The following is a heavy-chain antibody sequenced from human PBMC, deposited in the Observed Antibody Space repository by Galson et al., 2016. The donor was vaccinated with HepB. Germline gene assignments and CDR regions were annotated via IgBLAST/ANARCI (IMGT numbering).Heavy chain of an antibody. V-gene: IGHV3-7*01. CDR1: GFTFNAHW. J-gene: IGHJ6*04. Sequence: SLRLSCAASGFTFNAHWMNWVRQAPGKGLEWVANIRGDGIVSYYAESVRGRFTISRDNAKNSLLLQMRSLRAEDTAVYYCSRYGDFPPQYDGMDVWGEGTTVTVSS. D-gene: IGHD4-17*01. CDR3: SRYGDFPPQYDGMDV. CDR2: IRGDGIVS.